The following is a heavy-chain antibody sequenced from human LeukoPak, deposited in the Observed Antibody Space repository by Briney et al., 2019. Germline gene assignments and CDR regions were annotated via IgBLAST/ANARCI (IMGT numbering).Heavy chain of an antibody. CDR1: GGSISSYY. Sequence: SETLSLTCTVSGGSISSYYWSWIRQPAGKGLEWIGRIYTSGSTNYNPSPTRRVTKSVDTSKNQFSLKLSSVTAADTAVYYCARDHRGERLLSGYYYYGMDVWGQGTTVTVSS. D-gene: IGHD2-2*01. CDR2: IYTSGST. CDR3: ARDHRGERLLSGYYYYGMDV. J-gene: IGHJ6*02. V-gene: IGHV4-4*07.